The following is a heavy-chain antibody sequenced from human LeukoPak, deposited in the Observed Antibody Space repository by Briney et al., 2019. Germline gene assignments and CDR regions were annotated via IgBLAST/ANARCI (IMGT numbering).Heavy chain of an antibody. Sequence: ASVKVSCKASGDTFSRYAISWVRQAPGQGLEWMGWINPKSGVTNFAQYFQGRVTMTRDTSSTTVYMELTRLRSDDTAVYYCARPLGSLKEYWWFDPWGQGTLVTVSS. CDR2: INPKSGVT. CDR1: GDTFSRYA. D-gene: IGHD2/OR15-2a*01. V-gene: IGHV1-2*02. CDR3: ARPLGSLKEYWWFDP. J-gene: IGHJ5*02.